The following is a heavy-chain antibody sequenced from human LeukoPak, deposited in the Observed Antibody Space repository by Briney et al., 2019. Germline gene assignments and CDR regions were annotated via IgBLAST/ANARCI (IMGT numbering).Heavy chain of an antibody. J-gene: IGHJ6*02. V-gene: IGHV3-64*01. CDR1: GFTFSSYA. Sequence: GGSLRLSCAASGFTFSSYAMHWVRQAPGKGLEYVSAISSNGGSTYYANSVKGRFTISRDNSKNTLYLQMGSLRAEDMAVYYCARDQDIVVVPAASNDPSNTHYYYYYGMDVWGQGTTVTVSS. CDR3: ARDQDIVVVPAASNDPSNTHYYYYYGMDV. CDR2: ISSNGGST. D-gene: IGHD2-2*01.